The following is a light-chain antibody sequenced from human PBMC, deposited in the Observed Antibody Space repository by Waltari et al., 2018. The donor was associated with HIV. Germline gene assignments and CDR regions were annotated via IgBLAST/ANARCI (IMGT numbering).Light chain of an antibody. Sequence: EIVLTQSPGTLSLSPGERATLSCRARQSVSSDSLAWYQQKPGQAPRLLFYGASSRATGIPDRFRGSGSGTDFTLTISRLEPEDFAVYSCQQYGTLPFTFGPGTKVDFK. CDR1: QSVSSDS. CDR2: GAS. V-gene: IGKV3-20*01. J-gene: IGKJ3*01. CDR3: QQYGTLPFT.